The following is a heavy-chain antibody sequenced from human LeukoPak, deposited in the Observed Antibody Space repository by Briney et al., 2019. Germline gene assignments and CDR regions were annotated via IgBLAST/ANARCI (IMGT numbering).Heavy chain of an antibody. V-gene: IGHV3-30-3*01. CDR1: GFTFSSYA. J-gene: IGHJ4*02. D-gene: IGHD5-24*01. CDR2: ISYDGSNK. CDR3: ARDQMAGYFDY. Sequence: GGSLRLSCAASGFTFSSYAMHWVRQAPGKGLEWVAVISYDGSNKYYADSVKGRFTISRDNSKSTLYLQMNSLRAEDTAVYYCARDQMAGYFDYWGQGTLVTVSS.